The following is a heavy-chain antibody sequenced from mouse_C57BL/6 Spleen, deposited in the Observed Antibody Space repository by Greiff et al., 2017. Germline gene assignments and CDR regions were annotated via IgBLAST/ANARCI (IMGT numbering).Heavy chain of an antibody. D-gene: IGHD2-4*01. CDR1: GYTFTSYW. CDR3: ARYDYGDWYFDV. V-gene: IGHV1-7*01. CDR2: INPSSGYT. J-gene: IGHJ1*03. Sequence: QVQLQQSGAELAKPGASVKLSCKASGYTFTSYWMHWVKQRPGQGLEWIGNINPSSGYTKYNQKFKDKATLTADKSSSTAYMQLSSLTYEDSAVXYCARYDYGDWYFDVWGTGTTVTVSS.